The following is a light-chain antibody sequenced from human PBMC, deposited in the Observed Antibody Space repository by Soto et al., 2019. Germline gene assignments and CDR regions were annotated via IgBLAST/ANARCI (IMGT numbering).Light chain of an antibody. J-gene: IGKJ1*01. Sequence: EIVLTQSPGTLSLSPGERATLSCRASQSVSSSYLAWYQQKPGQAPRLLIYGASSGPTGIPDRLSGSGSGTDFTLTISRLEPEDFAVSYCQQYGSSPRTFAQGTKVEIQ. V-gene: IGKV3-20*01. CDR3: QQYGSSPRT. CDR2: GAS. CDR1: QSVSSSY.